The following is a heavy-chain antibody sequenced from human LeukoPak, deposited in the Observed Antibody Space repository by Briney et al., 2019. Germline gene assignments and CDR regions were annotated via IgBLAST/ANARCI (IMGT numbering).Heavy chain of an antibody. CDR1: GYTFTSYG. CDR2: ISAYNGNT. J-gene: IGHJ4*02. CDR3: ARLMGIAAADLYYFDY. Sequence: GASVKVSCKASGYTFTSYGISWVRQAPGQGLEWMGWISAYNGNTNYAQKLQGRVTMTTDTSTSTAYMELRNLRSDDTAVYYCARLMGIAAADLYYFDYWGQGTLVTVSS. D-gene: IGHD6-13*01. V-gene: IGHV1-18*01.